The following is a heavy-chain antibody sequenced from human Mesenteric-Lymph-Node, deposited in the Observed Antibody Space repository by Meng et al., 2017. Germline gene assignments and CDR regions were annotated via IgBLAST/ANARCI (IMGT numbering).Heavy chain of an antibody. CDR1: GGSISSSSYY. D-gene: IGHD2-2*01. V-gene: IGHV4-39*07. Sequence: SETLSLTCTVSGGSISSSSYYWGWIRQPPGKGLEWIGSIYYSGSTYYNPSLKSRVTISVDTSKNHLSLSLTSVTAADTAVYYCARYLVAIPAANKYYFDFWGQGTLVTVSS. J-gene: IGHJ4*02. CDR2: IYYSGST. CDR3: ARYLVAIPAANKYYFDF.